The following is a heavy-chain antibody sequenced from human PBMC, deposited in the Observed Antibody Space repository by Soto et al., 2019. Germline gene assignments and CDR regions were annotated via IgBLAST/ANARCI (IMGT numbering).Heavy chain of an antibody. J-gene: IGHJ5*02. CDR2: IYYSGST. D-gene: IGHD6-13*01. CDR1: GVSVSSGSYY. V-gene: IGHV4-61*01. CDR3: ARDSPGSSWYPGFDP. Sequence: SEPLSLTCTVSGVSVSSGSYYWSWIRQPPGKGLEWIGYIYYSGSTNYNPSLKSRVTISVDTSKNQFSLKLSSVTAAATAVYYCARDSPGSSWYPGFDPWGQGTLVTVSS.